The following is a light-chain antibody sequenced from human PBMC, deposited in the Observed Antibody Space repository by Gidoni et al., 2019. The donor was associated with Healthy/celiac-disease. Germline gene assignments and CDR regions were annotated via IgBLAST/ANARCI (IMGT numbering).Light chain of an antibody. CDR3: QQSYSTPRT. J-gene: IGKJ1*01. V-gene: IGKV1-39*01. CDR2: AAY. Sequence: NQMTQSPSSLSASVGDRVTITCPASQSISSYLNWYQQKPGKAPKLLIYAAYSLQSGVPSRFSGSGSGTDFTLTISSLQPEDFATYYCQQSYSTPRTFGQGTKVEIK. CDR1: QSISSY.